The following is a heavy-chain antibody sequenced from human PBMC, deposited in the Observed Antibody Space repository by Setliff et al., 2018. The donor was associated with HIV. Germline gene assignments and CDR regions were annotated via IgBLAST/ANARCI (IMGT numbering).Heavy chain of an antibody. Sequence: ASGYTFSSSGMHWVRQAPSKGLEWVAIISYDGSNKYYADSVKGRFTISRDNSKNTLYLEMNSLRVEDTAVYYCVKEREAAGGQDYYYYMDIWGNGTTVTVSS. CDR3: VKEREAAGGQDYYYYMDI. D-gene: IGHD6-13*01. V-gene: IGHV3-30*04. CDR2: ISYDGSNK. CDR1: GYTFSSSG. J-gene: IGHJ6*03.